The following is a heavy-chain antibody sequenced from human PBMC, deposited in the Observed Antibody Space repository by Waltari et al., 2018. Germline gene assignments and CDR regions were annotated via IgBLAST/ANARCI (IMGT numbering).Heavy chain of an antibody. V-gene: IGHV4-38-2*02. J-gene: IGHJ5*02. D-gene: IGHD2-2*01. CDR2: IYHSGST. CDR3: AGQIVVVPAATFDP. Sequence: QVQLQESGPGLVKPSETLSLTCTVSGYSISSGYYWGWIRQPPGKGLEWIGSIYHSGSTYYNPSLKSRVTISVDTSKNQCSLKLSSVTAADTAVYYCAGQIVVVPAATFDPWGQGTLVTVSS. CDR1: GYSISSGYY.